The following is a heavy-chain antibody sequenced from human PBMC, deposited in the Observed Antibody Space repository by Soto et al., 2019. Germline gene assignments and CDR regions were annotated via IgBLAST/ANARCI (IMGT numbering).Heavy chain of an antibody. CDR3: AKGKSSGWYYFDY. CDR2: ISASGRDT. D-gene: IGHD6-19*01. V-gene: IGHV3-23*01. CDR1: GFTFSNYA. J-gene: IGHJ4*02. Sequence: GGSLRLSCAASGFTFSNYAMSWVRQAPGKGLEWVSGISASGRDTYYADSVKDRFTISRDNSKNTVYLQVNSLRADDTAIYYCAKGKSSGWYYFDYWGQGTPVTLSS.